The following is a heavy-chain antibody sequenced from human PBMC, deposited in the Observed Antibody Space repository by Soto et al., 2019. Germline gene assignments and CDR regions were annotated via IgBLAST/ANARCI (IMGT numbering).Heavy chain of an antibody. J-gene: IGHJ4*02. D-gene: IGHD6-19*01. Sequence: SETLSLTCAVYGGSFSGYYWSWIRQPPGKGLEWIGEINHSGSTNYNPSLKSRVTISVDTSKNQFSLKLSSVTAADTAVYHCARLGAIAVAGHIDYWGQGTLVTVSS. CDR1: GGSFSGYY. V-gene: IGHV4-34*01. CDR3: ARLGAIAVAGHIDY. CDR2: INHSGST.